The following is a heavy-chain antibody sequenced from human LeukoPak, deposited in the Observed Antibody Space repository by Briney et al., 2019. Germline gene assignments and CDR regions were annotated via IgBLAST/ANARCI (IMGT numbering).Heavy chain of an antibody. CDR2: TYYRSKWYN. J-gene: IGHJ5*02. V-gene: IGHV6-1*01. D-gene: IGHD3-10*01. CDR1: GDIVSSNSAA. Sequence: SQTLSLTCDISGDIVSSNSAAWNWIRQSPSRGLEWLGRTYYRSKWYNDYAVSVQSRITINPDTSKNQFSLQLNSVTAADTAVYYCARHVGFITMVRGVINNNWFDPWGQGTLVTVSS. CDR3: ARHVGFITMVRGVINNNWFDP.